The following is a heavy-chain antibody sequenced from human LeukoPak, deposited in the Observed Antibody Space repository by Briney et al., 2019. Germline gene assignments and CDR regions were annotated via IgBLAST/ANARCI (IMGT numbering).Heavy chain of an antibody. V-gene: IGHV3-21*01. CDR3: ARDGGSGRAFDY. D-gene: IGHD3-10*01. J-gene: IGHJ4*02. CDR1: GFTFSSYG. CDR2: ISSSSSYI. Sequence: PGGSLRLSCAASGFTFSSYGMNCVRQAPGKGLEWVSSISSSSSYIYYADSVKGRFTISRDNAKNSLYLQMNSLRAEDTAVYYCARDGGSGRAFDYWGQGTLVTVSS.